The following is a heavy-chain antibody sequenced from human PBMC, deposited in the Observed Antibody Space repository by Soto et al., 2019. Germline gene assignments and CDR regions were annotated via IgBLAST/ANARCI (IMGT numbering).Heavy chain of an antibody. V-gene: IGHV3-11*01. D-gene: IGHD2-21*01. CDR3: ARDFPLWRKVPLDD. Sequence: PGGSLRLSCALSGFIFSDYYMTWIRQAPGKGLEWVSSISSSGSSAYYVDSVKGRFTISRDNAKNLLYLQMSSLRAEDTAVYFCARDFPLWRKVPLDDWGKGTLVTVAS. CDR1: GFIFSDYY. CDR2: ISSSGSSA. J-gene: IGHJ4*02.